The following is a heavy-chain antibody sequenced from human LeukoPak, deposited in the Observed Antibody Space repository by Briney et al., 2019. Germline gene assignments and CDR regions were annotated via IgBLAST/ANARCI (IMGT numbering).Heavy chain of an antibody. J-gene: IGHJ4*02. CDR2: TNGATGNT. D-gene: IGHD2-8*02. V-gene: IGHV1-3*02. Sequence: ASVKVSCKASGYTFTNYALHWVRQAPGQRLEWMGWTNGATGNTRFSQDFQGRLTITIDTSASTGYMELSSLRSVDTAVYYCARSPGGNARTWLDYWGQGTLVTVSS. CDR3: ARSPGGNARTWLDY. CDR1: GYTFTNYA.